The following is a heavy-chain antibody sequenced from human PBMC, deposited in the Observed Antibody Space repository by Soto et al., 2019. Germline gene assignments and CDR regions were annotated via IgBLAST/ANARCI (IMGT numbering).Heavy chain of an antibody. CDR2: IYYSGST. CDR3: ARDPAEDGWFDP. CDR1: GGSISSYY. V-gene: IGHV4-59*01. J-gene: IGHJ5*02. Sequence: SETLSLTCTVSGGSISSYYWSWIRQAPGKGLEWIGDIYYSGSTNYNPSLKSRVTISVDTSKNQFSLKLSSVTAADTAVYYCARDPAEDGWFDPWGQGTMVTVSS.